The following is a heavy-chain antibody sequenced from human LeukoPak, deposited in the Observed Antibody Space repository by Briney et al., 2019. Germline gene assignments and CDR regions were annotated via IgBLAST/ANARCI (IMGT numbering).Heavy chain of an antibody. CDR1: GFIFSNYP. V-gene: IGHV3-30-3*01. CDR3: ARNDPDSSED. D-gene: IGHD3-22*01. Sequence: GRPLRLSCAASGFIFSNYPMHWVRQAPGKGLEWVAVISADGNNEHYADSAKGRFTLSRDNAKSTAYLRMNSLRSEDTAVYYCARNDPDSSEDWGQGTLVTVSS. CDR2: ISADGNNE. J-gene: IGHJ4*02.